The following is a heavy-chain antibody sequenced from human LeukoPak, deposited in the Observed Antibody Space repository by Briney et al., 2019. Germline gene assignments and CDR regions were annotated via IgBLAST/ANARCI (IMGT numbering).Heavy chain of an antibody. Sequence: SQTLSLTCAISGDSVSSNSATWNWIRQSPSRGLEWLRRAYYRSRWFINYAVSVKSRITINPDTSKNQFSLQLNSVTPEDTAVYYCARLPTTSSPDIDYWGQGTLVTVSS. CDR2: AYYRSRWFI. CDR1: GDSVSSNSAT. D-gene: IGHD2-2*01. J-gene: IGHJ4*02. V-gene: IGHV6-1*01. CDR3: ARLPTTSSPDIDY.